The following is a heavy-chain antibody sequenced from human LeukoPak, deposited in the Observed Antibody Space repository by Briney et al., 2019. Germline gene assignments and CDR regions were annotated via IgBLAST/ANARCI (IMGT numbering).Heavy chain of an antibody. CDR3: ARGTQYSSSWYYFDY. D-gene: IGHD6-13*01. CDR1: GGSISSNY. J-gene: IGHJ4*02. Sequence: SETLSLTCTVPGGSISSNYWTWIRQTPGKGLEWIGYIHHRGSTYYNPSLTSRVTISVDTSKNQSSLKLSSGTAADTAVFYCARGTQYSSSWYYFDYWGQGILVTVSS. CDR2: IHHRGST. V-gene: IGHV4-59*01.